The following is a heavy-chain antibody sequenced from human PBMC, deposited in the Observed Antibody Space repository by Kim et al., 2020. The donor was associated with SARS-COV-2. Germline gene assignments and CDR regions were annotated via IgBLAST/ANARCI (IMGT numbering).Heavy chain of an antibody. CDR3: AGRSVRGKNFFDY. J-gene: IGHJ4*02. D-gene: IGHD6-19*01. Sequence: YADSVKGRITIHRDNAKNTMSLEMNSLRAEDTAVYYCAGRSVRGKNFFDYWGQGTLVTVCS. V-gene: IGHV3-74*01.